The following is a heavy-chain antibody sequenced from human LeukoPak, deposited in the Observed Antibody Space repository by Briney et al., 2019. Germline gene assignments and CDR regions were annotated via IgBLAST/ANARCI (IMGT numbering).Heavy chain of an antibody. V-gene: IGHV5-51*01. CDR2: IYPRDSDT. CDR1: GSIFTNYW. CDR3: ARRQYSGYDFDF. J-gene: IGHJ4*02. D-gene: IGHD5-12*01. Sequence: GESLEISCQSSGSIFTNYWIGWVRQLPGKGLEWMGIIYPRDSDTRYSPSFQGQVTVSADKSSSTAYLQWNTLEASDTAMYYCARRQYSGYDFDFWGQGTLVTVSS.